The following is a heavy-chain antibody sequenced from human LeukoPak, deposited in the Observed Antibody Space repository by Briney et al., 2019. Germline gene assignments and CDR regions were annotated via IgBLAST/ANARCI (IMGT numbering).Heavy chain of an antibody. CDR2: ISYIGST. CDR1: GGSISNSNYC. D-gene: IGHD3-16*02. V-gene: IGHV4-39*01. CDR3: ARHYVDIRTVGASYYYYGLDV. J-gene: IGHJ6*02. Sequence: NPSETLSLTCTVSGGSISNSNYCWGWIPQPPGKGLEWVGRISYIGSTYYNPSLKSRVTISVDTSKNQYSLKVTSVTAADTAVFYCARHYVDIRTVGASYYYYGLDVWGQGTTVTVSS.